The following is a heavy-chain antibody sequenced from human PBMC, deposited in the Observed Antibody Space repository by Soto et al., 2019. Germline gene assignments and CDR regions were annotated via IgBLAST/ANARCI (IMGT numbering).Heavy chain of an antibody. V-gene: IGHV3-9*01. CDR3: VKDSPLYGPDAFDI. D-gene: IGHD2-2*02. CDR1: GFSFDDYA. J-gene: IGHJ3*02. CDR2: ISWDGGSI. Sequence: EVRLVESGGGLVQPGRSLRLSCAAPGFSFDDYAIHWVRQAPGKGLEWVSGISWDGGSIGYADSVKGRFTISRDNAKSSLFLQMNSLRPEDTALYYCVKDSPLYGPDAFDIWGQGTIVIVSS.